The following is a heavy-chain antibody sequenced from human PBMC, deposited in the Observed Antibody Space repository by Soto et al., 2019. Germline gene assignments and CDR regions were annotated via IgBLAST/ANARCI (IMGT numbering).Heavy chain of an antibody. Sequence: QVQLQQWGAGLLKPSETLSLTCAVYGGSFSGYYWSWIRQPPGKGLEWIGEINHSGSTNYNPSLKSRVTISVDTSKNQFSLKLSSVTAADTAVYYYAKSSIAVAGTRWFDPWGQGTLVTVSS. CDR3: AKSSIAVAGTRWFDP. D-gene: IGHD6-19*01. J-gene: IGHJ5*02. CDR2: INHSGST. V-gene: IGHV4-34*01. CDR1: GGSFSGYY.